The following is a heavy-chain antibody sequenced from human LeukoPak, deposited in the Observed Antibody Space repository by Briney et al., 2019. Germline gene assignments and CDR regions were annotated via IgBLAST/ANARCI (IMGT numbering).Heavy chain of an antibody. D-gene: IGHD3-10*01. CDR2: INPNSGGT. V-gene: IGHV1-2*02. J-gene: IGHJ4*02. CDR1: GYTFTGYY. CDR3: ARSAQEYYGSGSYYNVLSIFDY. Sequence: ASVKVSCKASGYTFTGYYMHWARQAPGQGLEWMGWINPNSGGTNYAQKFQGRVTMTRDTSISTAYMELSRLRSDDTAVYYCARSAQEYYGSGSYYNVLSIFDYWGQGTLVTVSS.